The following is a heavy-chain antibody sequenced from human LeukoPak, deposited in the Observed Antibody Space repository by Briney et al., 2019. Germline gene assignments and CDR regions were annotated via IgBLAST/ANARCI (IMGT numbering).Heavy chain of an antibody. V-gene: IGHV1-69*05. CDR1: GGTFSSYA. CDR3: AKGGEVRFLEWFPRYFDL. Sequence: SVKVSCKASGGTFSSYAISWVRQAPGQGLEWMGRIIPIFGTANYAQKFQGRVTITTDESTSTAYMELSSLRSEDTGVYYCAKGGEVRFLEWFPRYFDLWGRGTLVTVSS. D-gene: IGHD3-3*01. J-gene: IGHJ2*01. CDR2: IIPIFGTA.